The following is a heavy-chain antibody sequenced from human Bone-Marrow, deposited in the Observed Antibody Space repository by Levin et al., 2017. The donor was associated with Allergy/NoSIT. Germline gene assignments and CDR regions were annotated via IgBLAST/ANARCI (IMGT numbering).Heavy chain of an antibody. V-gene: IGHV3-9*01. CDR2: ISWNSTSI. CDR1: GFTFDDYA. Sequence: SLKISCAASGFTFDDYAMHWVRQAPGKGLEWVSGISWNSTSIGYADSVKGRFTISRDNAKNSLYLQMNSLRVDDTAVYYCARDRAASAVAGPYYFDCWGQGTLVTVSS. D-gene: IGHD6-19*01. CDR3: ARDRAASAVAGPYYFDC. J-gene: IGHJ4*02.